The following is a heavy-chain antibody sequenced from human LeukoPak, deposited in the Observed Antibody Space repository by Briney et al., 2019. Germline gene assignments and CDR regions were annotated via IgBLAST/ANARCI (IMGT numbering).Heavy chain of an antibody. CDR3: ARGRYYYDPLDY. J-gene: IGHJ4*02. D-gene: IGHD3-22*01. CDR2: INPDGSST. Sequence: PGGPLRLSCAASGFTFTTYWMHWVRQAPGKGLVWVSRINPDGSSTTYADSVKGRFTISRDNAKNTLFLQMSSLRAEDTAVYYCARGRYYYDPLDYWGQGTLVTVSS. V-gene: IGHV3-74*01. CDR1: GFTFTTYW.